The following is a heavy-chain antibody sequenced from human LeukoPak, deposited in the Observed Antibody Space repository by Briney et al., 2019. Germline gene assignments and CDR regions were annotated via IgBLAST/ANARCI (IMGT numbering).Heavy chain of an antibody. CDR1: GYTFTSYD. CDR3: ARDGGIAVAVDNFDY. J-gene: IGHJ4*02. Sequence: ASVKVSCKASGYTFTSYDINWVRQATGQGLEYMGWMNPNSGNTGYAQKFQGRVTITRNTSISTASMELSSLRSEDTAVYYCARDGGIAVAVDNFDYWGQGTLVTVSS. CDR2: MNPNSGNT. D-gene: IGHD6-19*01. V-gene: IGHV1-8*03.